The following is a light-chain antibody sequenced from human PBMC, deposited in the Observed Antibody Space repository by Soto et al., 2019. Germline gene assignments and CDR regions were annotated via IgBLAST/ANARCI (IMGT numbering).Light chain of an antibody. CDR3: QQYDGSPPWT. V-gene: IGKV3-20*01. CDR2: GAS. Sequence: EIVLTQSPATLSLSPGERATLSCRASQSVSSTSLAWYQQKPGQAPRLLIYGASNRATGIPDRFSGSGSGTDFTLTISRLEPEDFAVYYCQQYDGSPPWTFGLGTKVDIK. CDR1: QSVSSTS. J-gene: IGKJ1*01.